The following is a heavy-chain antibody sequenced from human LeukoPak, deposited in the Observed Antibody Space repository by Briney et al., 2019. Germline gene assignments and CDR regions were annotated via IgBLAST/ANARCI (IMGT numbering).Heavy chain of an antibody. CDR3: TRGSSGYCSAASCFRPEDAFGI. CDR2: IYYSGST. J-gene: IGHJ3*02. V-gene: IGHV4-39*07. D-gene: IGHD2-15*01. Sequence: SETLSLTCTVSGGSISSSSHHWGWIRQPPGKGLEWIGSIYYSGSTYYNPSLKSRVTISVDTSNNQFSLKLSSVTAADTAVYYCTRGSSGYCSAASCFRPEDAFGIWGQGTVVTVS. CDR1: GGSISSSSHH.